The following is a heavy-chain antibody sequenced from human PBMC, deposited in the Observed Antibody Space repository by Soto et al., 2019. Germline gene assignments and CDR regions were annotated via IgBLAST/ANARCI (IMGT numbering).Heavy chain of an antibody. CDR1: GGSFTSNNW. CDR3: ASRDPGTSVDY. CDR2: IYRSGST. D-gene: IGHD1-7*01. J-gene: IGHJ4*02. Sequence: SETLSLTCAVSGGSFTSNNWWTWVRQPPGQGLEWIGEIYRSGSTNYKPSLESRVTISLDKPENQFSLKVTSLTAADTSVYYCASRDPGTSVDYWGQGNLVTVLL. V-gene: IGHV4-4*02.